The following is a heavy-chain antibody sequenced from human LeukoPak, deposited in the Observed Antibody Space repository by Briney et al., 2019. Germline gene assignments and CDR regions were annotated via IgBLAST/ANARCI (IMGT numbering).Heavy chain of an antibody. CDR3: ARFRGAYDSSGYYNNY. D-gene: IGHD3-22*01. Sequence: ASVKVSCKASGYTFTSYGISWVRQAPGQGLEWMGWISAYNGNTNYTQKLQGRVTMTTDTSTSTAYMELRSLRSDDTAVYYCARFRGAYDSSGYYNNYWGQGTLVTVSS. V-gene: IGHV1-18*01. J-gene: IGHJ4*02. CDR2: ISAYNGNT. CDR1: GYTFTSYG.